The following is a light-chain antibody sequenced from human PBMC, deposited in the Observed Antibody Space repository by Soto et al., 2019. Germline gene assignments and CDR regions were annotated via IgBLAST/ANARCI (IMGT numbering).Light chain of an antibody. J-gene: IGLJ1*01. CDR2: YNS. V-gene: IGLV1-44*01. Sequence: QSVLTQPPSASETPGQTVSISCSGSNSNIASNTVNWYQHLPGTAPKLLIYYNSQRPSGVPDRFSGSKSGTSASLATSGLQSEDESDNYCAAWDDTLKRYVFGTGTKVTVL. CDR1: NSNIASNT. CDR3: AAWDDTLKRYV.